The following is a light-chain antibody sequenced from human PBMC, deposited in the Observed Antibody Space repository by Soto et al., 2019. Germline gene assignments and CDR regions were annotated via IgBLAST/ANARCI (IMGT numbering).Light chain of an antibody. V-gene: IGKV3-20*01. CDR2: GAS. CDR1: QSVSNNY. Sequence: EIVLTQSPGTLSLSPGERATLSCRASQSVSNNYLAWYQQKPGQAPRLLIYGASNRATGIPDRFSGSGSGTEFTRTIRRLEPEDFAGYYCQQYGSSVTFGQGTKVEIK. J-gene: IGKJ1*01. CDR3: QQYGSSVT.